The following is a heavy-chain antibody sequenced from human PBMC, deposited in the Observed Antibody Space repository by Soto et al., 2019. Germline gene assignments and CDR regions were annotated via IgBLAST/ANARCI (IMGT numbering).Heavy chain of an antibody. V-gene: IGHV1-69*06. J-gene: IGHJ5*01. CDR1: GDTFTKYA. CDR3: ARDLGGCSAGSCRYNWLDS. Sequence: QVQLVQSGAEVKKPGSSVKVSCKASGDTFTKYAISWVRQAPGQGLEWMGGIIPFYGTAHYAEKFQDRVTIIGDTSTSTVEVELSSLRPEDTAVYYCARDLGGCSAGSCRYNWLDSWGQGTLVTVSS. D-gene: IGHD2-15*01. CDR2: IIPFYGTA.